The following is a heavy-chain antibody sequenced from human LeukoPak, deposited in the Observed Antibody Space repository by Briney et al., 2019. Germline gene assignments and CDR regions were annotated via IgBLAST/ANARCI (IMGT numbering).Heavy chain of an antibody. CDR2: INPSGGST. CDR1: GYSFTSYH. D-gene: IGHD6-19*01. CDR3: ATRGGYSSGWAY. J-gene: IGHJ4*02. Sequence: ASVNVSCKASGYSFTSYHMHWVRQAPGQGLEWMGIINPSGGSTSYAQKFQGRVTMTRDTSTSTVYMELSSLRSEDTAVYYCATRGGYSSGWAYWGQGTLVTVSS. V-gene: IGHV1-46*01.